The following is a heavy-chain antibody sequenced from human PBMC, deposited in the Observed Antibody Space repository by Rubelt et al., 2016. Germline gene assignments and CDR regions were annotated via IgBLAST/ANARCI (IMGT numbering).Heavy chain of an antibody. J-gene: IGHJ3*02. CDR1: GGSFSGYY. CDR2: INHSGST. Sequence: QVQLQQWGAGLLKLSETLSLTCAVYGGSFSGYYWSWIRQPPGKGLEWIGEINHSGSTNYHPSLKSRVTISVYASKNQFSLKLSSVTAADTAVYYCATPRYCSSTSCYREHHAFDIWGQGTMVTVSS. CDR3: ATPRYCSSTSCYREHHAFDI. D-gene: IGHD2-2*01. V-gene: IGHV4-34*01.